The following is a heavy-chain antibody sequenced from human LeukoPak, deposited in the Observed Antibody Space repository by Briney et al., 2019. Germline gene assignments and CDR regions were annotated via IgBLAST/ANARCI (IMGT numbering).Heavy chain of an antibody. Sequence: PGGSLRLSCAASGFTVSSSYMSWVRQAPGKGLEWVSILYYGGHTYYGASVKGRFTISRDNSKNTVYLQMNSLRAEDTAVYYCARVFRREWEPQPGGAFDIWGQGTMVTVSS. V-gene: IGHV3-53*01. D-gene: IGHD1-26*01. J-gene: IGHJ3*02. CDR2: LYYGGHT. CDR3: ARVFRREWEPQPGGAFDI. CDR1: GFTVSSSY.